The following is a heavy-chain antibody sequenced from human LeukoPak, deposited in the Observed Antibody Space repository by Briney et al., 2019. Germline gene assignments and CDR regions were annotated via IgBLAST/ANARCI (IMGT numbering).Heavy chain of an antibody. D-gene: IGHD6-19*01. Sequence: PGGSLRLSCAASGFTLSSYAMSWVRQAPGKGLEWVSAISGSGGSTYYADSVKGRFTISRDNSKNTLYLQMNSLRAEDTAVYYCANDRQWPVRNWFDPWGQGTLVTVSS. J-gene: IGHJ5*02. CDR1: GFTLSSYA. CDR3: ANDRQWPVRNWFDP. CDR2: ISGSGGST. V-gene: IGHV3-23*01.